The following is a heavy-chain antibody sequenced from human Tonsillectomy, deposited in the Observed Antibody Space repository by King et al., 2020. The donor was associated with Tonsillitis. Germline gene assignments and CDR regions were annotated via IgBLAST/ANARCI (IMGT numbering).Heavy chain of an antibody. V-gene: IGHV3-30*18. J-gene: IGHJ4*02. Sequence: QLVQSGGGVVQPGRSLRLSCAASGLTLSSFGMHWVRQAPGKGLQWVAVISYDGSYKYYADSVKGRFTISRDNSKNTLYLQMNSLRAEDTAVYYCAKEEGYYYDSSGYYGYDYWGQGTLVTVSS. CDR1: GLTLSSFG. CDR3: AKEEGYYYDSSGYYGYDY. CDR2: ISYDGSYK. D-gene: IGHD3-22*01.